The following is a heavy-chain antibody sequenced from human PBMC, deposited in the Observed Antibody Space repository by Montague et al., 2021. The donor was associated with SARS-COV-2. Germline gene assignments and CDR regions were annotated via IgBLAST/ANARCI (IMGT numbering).Heavy chain of an antibody. Sequence: SETLSLTCAVYGGSFSGYYWSWIRQPPGKGLEWIGEINHSGSTKYNPSLKSRVTISVDTSKNQFSLKLSSVTVADTAVYYCARRGSSVWGVTVSAELDYWGQGILSLSPQ. J-gene: IGHJ4*02. V-gene: IGHV4-34*01. CDR1: GGSFSGYY. D-gene: IGHD3-10*01. CDR2: INHSGST. CDR3: ARRGSSVWGVTVSAELDY.